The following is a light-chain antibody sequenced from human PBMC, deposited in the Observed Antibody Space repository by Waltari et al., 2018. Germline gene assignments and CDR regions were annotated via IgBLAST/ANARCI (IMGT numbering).Light chain of an antibody. V-gene: IGKV3-20*01. Sequence: ELVLTQSPGTLSLSPGERATLSCRASQSVSRTLAWYQQKPGQAPKLLIYGASIRATGIPDRFTGSGSGTDVSLTISSLEPEDFAIYFCQHYVRLPATFGQGTKVEIK. J-gene: IGKJ1*01. CDR2: GAS. CDR3: QHYVRLPAT. CDR1: QSVSRT.